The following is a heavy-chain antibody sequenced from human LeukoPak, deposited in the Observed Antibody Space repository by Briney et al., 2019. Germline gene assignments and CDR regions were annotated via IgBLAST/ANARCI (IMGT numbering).Heavy chain of an antibody. D-gene: IGHD3-22*01. CDR2: INLNSGAP. J-gene: IGHJ4*02. Sequence: ASVNVSRKASGYTFTGYFMHGVRQAPGQGLAWVGWINLNSGAPNYAQQFQGRVTMTRDTSISTAYMELSRLTSDDTAVYYCARVAYDSSGYYLYNLFDYWGQGSLVTVSS. V-gene: IGHV1-2*02. CDR3: ARVAYDSSGYYLYNLFDY. CDR1: GYTFTGYF.